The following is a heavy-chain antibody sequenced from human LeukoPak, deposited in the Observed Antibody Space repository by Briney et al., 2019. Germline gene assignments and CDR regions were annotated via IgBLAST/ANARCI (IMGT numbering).Heavy chain of an antibody. J-gene: IGHJ4*02. D-gene: IGHD6-19*01. Sequence: SETLSLTCTVSGDSFSSVTDYWAWIRQPPGKGLEWIASADYSGGTYYNPSLESRVAISADMSKNQFSLKLTSVTGADTAVYYCAGERGEEYSSGWYKTNYFDNWGQGIRVTVSS. CDR3: AGERGEEYSSGWYKTNYFDN. CDR2: ADYSGGT. V-gene: IGHV4-39*07. CDR1: GDSFSSVTDY.